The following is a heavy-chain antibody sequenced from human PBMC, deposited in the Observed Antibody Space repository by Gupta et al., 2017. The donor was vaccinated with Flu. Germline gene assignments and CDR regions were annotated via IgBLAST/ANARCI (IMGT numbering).Heavy chain of an antibody. V-gene: IGHV5-51*03. CDR3: ASLGVTALQAFDI. D-gene: IGHD2-21*02. CDR1: GYNFHSYW. Sequence: EAQLVQSGAEVKEPGESLKISCTGSGYNFHSYWIGWVRQMPGKGLEWIGFIYPGDSDTVYSPSFQGQVTISADKSISTAYLQWSSLKASDTAIYYCASLGVTALQAFDIWGQGTLVTVSS. CDR2: IYPGDSDT. J-gene: IGHJ3*02.